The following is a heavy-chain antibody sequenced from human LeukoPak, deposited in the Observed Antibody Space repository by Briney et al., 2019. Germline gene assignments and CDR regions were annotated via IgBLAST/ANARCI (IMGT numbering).Heavy chain of an antibody. CDR3: AKGRSGYQEYNWFDP. D-gene: IGHD3-22*01. CDR2: ISGSGGST. J-gene: IGHJ5*02. CDR1: GFTFSSYS. Sequence: PGGSLRLSCAASGFTFSSYSMNWVRQAPGKGLEWVSAISGSGGSTYYADSVKGRFTISRDNSKNTLYLQMNSLRAEDTAVYYCAKGRSGYQEYNWFDPWGQGTLVTVSS. V-gene: IGHV3-23*01.